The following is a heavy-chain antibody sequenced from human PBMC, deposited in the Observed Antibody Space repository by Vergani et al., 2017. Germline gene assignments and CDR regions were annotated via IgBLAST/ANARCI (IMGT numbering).Heavy chain of an antibody. V-gene: IGHV1-69*01. J-gene: IGHJ6*03. CDR3: ARGSVTIFGVVTGGAYYYYMDV. CDR1: GGTFSSYA. D-gene: IGHD3-3*01. CDR2: IIPIFGTA. Sequence: QVQLVQSGAEVKKPGSSVKVSCKASGGTFSSYAISWVRPAPGQGLEWMGGIIPIFGTATYAQKFQGRVTSTADESTSTAYMELSSLRSEDTAVYYCARGSVTIFGVVTGGAYYYYMDVWGKGTTVTVSS.